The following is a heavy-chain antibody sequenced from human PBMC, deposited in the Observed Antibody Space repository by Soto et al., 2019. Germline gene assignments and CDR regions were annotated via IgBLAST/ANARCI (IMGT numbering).Heavy chain of an antibody. CDR3: ARHSGVAEDGTD. CDR2: IYPGDSDT. V-gene: IGHV5-51*01. CDR1: GYSFTTNW. D-gene: IGHD6-13*01. Sequence: GESLKISCKGSGYSFTTNWIGWVRQMPGKGLEWMGVIYPGDSDTRYSPSFQGQVAISADKSINTAYLQWSSLKASDTAMYYCARHSGVAEDGTDWGQGTLVTVCS. J-gene: IGHJ1*01.